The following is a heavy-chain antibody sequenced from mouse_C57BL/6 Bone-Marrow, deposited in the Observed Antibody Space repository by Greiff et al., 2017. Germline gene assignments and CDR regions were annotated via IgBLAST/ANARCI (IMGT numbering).Heavy chain of an antibody. D-gene: IGHD2-3*01. Sequence: EVHLVESGGDLVKPGGSLKLSCAASGFTFSSYGMSWVRQTPDKRLEWVATISSGGSYTYYPDSVKGRFTISRDNAKNTLYLQMSSLKSEDTAMYYCARHMDDGYYVSHYYAMDYWGQGTSVTVSS. J-gene: IGHJ4*01. CDR1: GFTFSSYG. CDR3: ARHMDDGYYVSHYYAMDY. V-gene: IGHV5-6*01. CDR2: ISSGGSYT.